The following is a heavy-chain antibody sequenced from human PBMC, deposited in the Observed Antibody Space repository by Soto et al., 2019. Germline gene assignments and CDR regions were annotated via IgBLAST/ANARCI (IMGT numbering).Heavy chain of an antibody. CDR3: ARVGGVDSSGYYSWFDP. J-gene: IGHJ5*02. CDR1: GGSISSGGYY. Sequence: TLSLTCTVSGGSISSGGYYWSWIRQHPGKGLEWIGYIYYSGSTYYNPSLKSRVTISVDTSKNQFSLKLSSVTAADTAVYYCARVGGVDSSGYYSWFDPWGQGTLVTVSS. CDR2: IYYSGST. V-gene: IGHV4-31*03. D-gene: IGHD3-22*01.